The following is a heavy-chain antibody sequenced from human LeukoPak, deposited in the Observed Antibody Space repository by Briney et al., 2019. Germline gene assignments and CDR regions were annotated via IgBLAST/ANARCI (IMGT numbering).Heavy chain of an antibody. Sequence: SETLSLTCAVYGDSFSRYLWNWVRQPPGKPLQYLVEINHAGNTNYNPSLKTRVILSVDKSRNQFSLKLTSVTAADTAVYFCARGSSFDGYCAPGACQAGYYDMWGQGTPVTVSS. CDR2: INHAGNT. V-gene: IGHV4-34*01. CDR3: ARGSSFDGYCAPGACQAGYYDM. J-gene: IGHJ4*02. D-gene: IGHD3-22*01. CDR1: GDSFSRYL.